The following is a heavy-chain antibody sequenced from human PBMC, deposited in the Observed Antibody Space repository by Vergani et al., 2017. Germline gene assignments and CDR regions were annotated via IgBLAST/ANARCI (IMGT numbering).Heavy chain of an antibody. D-gene: IGHD4-17*01. CDR3: ARGRPYGGWFDP. V-gene: IGHV1-2*02. CDR1: GYTFSSYY. Sequence: QVQLVQSGAEVKKPGASAKVSCKASGYTFSSYYMSWVRQAPGQGLEWMGLINPNTGDTNFAQKFQGRVTMTRDTSANTVYVEVTRLTSDDTAIYYCARGRPYGGWFDPWGQGSLVTVSS. J-gene: IGHJ5*02. CDR2: INPNTGDT.